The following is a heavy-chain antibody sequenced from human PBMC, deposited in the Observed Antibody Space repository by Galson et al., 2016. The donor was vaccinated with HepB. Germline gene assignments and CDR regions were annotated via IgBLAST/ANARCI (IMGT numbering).Heavy chain of an antibody. Sequence: SVKVSCKASGYSFNGHYLYWVRQAPGQGLEWMGWINPNNGGTKYVQKFQGRVSMTRDKSLNTIYIELSTLTSDDTAVYYCARDGRYGSSWPGWFDAWGQGTQVTVFS. D-gene: IGHD6-19*01. V-gene: IGHV1-2*02. CDR3: ARDGRYGSSWPGWFDA. J-gene: IGHJ5*02. CDR1: GYSFNGHY. CDR2: INPNNGGT.